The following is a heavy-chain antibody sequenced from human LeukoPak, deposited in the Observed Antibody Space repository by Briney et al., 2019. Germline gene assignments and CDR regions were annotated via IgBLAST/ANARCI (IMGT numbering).Heavy chain of an antibody. V-gene: IGHV3-30*03. CDR2: ISYDGSNK. Sequence: GGSLRLSCAASGFTFSSYGMHWVRQAPGKGLEWVAVISYDGSNKYYADSVKGRFTISRDNSKNTLYLQMNSLRAEDTAVYYCARPSPSFDYFDYWGQGTLVTVSS. J-gene: IGHJ4*02. CDR3: ARPSPSFDYFDY. CDR1: GFTFSSYG. D-gene: IGHD3-3*01.